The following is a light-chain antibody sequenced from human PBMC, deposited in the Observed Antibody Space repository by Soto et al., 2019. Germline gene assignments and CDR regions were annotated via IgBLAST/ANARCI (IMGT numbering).Light chain of an antibody. J-gene: IGLJ3*02. V-gene: IGLV1-44*01. CDR2: NND. CDR1: SSNIGSNS. Sequence: QLVLTQPPSASGTPGQRVTISCSGGSSNIGSNSVSWYQMRPGTAPKLLICNNDQRPSGVPDRFSGSKSVTSASLAISGLQSEDEADYYCAAWDDSLDARLFGGGTQLTVL. CDR3: AAWDDSLDARL.